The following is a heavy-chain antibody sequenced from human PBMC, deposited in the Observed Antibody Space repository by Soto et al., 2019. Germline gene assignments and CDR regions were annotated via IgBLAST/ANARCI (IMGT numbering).Heavy chain of an antibody. J-gene: IGHJ4*02. V-gene: IGHV1-46*01. CDR2: INPSGGST. Sequence: QVQLVQSGAEVKKPGASVKVSCKASGYTFTSYYMHWVRQAPGQGLEWMGIINPSGGSTSYAQKFQGRVTMTRDTSTSTVYMELSSLRSEDTAVYYCARDGYDYGSGSYYLDWGQGTLVTVSS. CDR1: GYTFTSYY. D-gene: IGHD3-10*01. CDR3: ARDGYDYGSGSYYLD.